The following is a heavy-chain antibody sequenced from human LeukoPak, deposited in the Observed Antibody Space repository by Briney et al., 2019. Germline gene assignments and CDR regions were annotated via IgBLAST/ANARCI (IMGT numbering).Heavy chain of an antibody. D-gene: IGHD2-2*01. CDR2: IYYSGST. Sequence: SETLSLTCTVSGGSISSGDYYWSWIRQPPGKGLEWIGYIYYSGSTYYNPSLKSRVTILVDTSKNQFSLKLSSVTAADTAVYYCARIVVVPAVPEDFGYYYMDVWGKGTTVTVSS. CDR1: GGSISSGDYY. CDR3: ARIVVVPAVPEDFGYYYMDV. V-gene: IGHV4-30-4*08. J-gene: IGHJ6*03.